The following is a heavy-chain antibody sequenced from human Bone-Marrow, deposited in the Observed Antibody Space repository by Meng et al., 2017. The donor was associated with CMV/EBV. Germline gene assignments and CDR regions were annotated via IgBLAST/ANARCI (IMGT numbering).Heavy chain of an antibody. CDR3: AKDRTPSTRIVGARGGGVDY. CDR1: GFTFSSYG. J-gene: IGHJ4*02. Sequence: GGSLRLSCAASGFTFSSYGMHWVRQAPGKGLEWVAFIRYDGSNKYYADSVKGRFTIFRDNSKNTLYLQMNSLRAEDTAVYYCAKDRTPSTRIVGARGGGVDYWGQGTLVTVSS. D-gene: IGHD1-26*01. CDR2: IRYDGSNK. V-gene: IGHV3-30*02.